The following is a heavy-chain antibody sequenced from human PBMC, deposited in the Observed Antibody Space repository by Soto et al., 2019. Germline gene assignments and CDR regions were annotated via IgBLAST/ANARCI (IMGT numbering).Heavy chain of an antibody. CDR1: GFTFSDHY. CDR2: SRNRVNSHTT. CDR3: TRGLLGGSPAYTSHGMDV. Sequence: EVQLVESGGGLVQPEGSLRLSCAASGFTFSDHYMDWVRQAPGKGLEWVARSRNRVNSHTTEYAASVKGRFTIPRDESRSSLYLQMNSLKIEDTAVYYCTRGLLGGSPAYTSHGMDVWGQGNTVTVTS. V-gene: IGHV3-72*01. J-gene: IGHJ6*01. D-gene: IGHD3-16*01.